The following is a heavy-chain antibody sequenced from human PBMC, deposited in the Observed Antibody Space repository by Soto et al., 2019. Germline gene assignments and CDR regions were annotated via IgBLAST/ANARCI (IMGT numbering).Heavy chain of an antibody. D-gene: IGHD3-22*01. CDR2: ISGTGDYT. CDR3: AKDSYYYDTSGYFPLMDV. V-gene: IGHV3-23*01. J-gene: IGHJ6*02. CDR1: GFTFSSYG. Sequence: GGSLRLSCAASGFTFSSYGMSWVRQAPGKGLEWVSGISGTGDYTYYADSVKGRFIIARDNSKNTLHLQMNSLRAEDTAVYYCAKDSYYYDTSGYFPLMDVWGQGTTVTVSS.